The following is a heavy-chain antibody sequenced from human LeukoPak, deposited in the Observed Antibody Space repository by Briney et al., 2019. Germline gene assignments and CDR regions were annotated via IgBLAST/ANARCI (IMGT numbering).Heavy chain of an antibody. CDR1: GGSISSSSYY. CDR2: IYYSGST. D-gene: IGHD3-10*01. Sequence: SETLSLTCTASGGSISSSSYYWGWIRQPPGKGLEWIGSIYYSGSTYYNPSLKSRVTISVDTSKNQFSLKLSSVTAADTAVYYCARLNYYYGSGSSSGYYYYYMDVWGKGTTVTVSS. V-gene: IGHV4-39*01. CDR3: ARLNYYYGSGSSSGYYYYYMDV. J-gene: IGHJ6*03.